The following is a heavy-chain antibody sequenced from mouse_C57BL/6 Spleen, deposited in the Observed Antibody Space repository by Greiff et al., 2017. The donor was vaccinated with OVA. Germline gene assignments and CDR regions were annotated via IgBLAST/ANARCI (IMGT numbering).Heavy chain of an antibody. CDR3: ARFPNYGNFYFAD. CDR2: ILPGSGST. CDR1: GYTFTGYW. D-gene: IGHD2-1*01. Sequence: QVQLQQSGAELMKPGASVKLSCKATGYTFTGYWIEWVKQRPGHGLEWIGEILPGSGSTNYNEKFKGKATFTADTTSNTTYMQLSSLTTEDSAIDYCARFPNYGNFYFADWGQGTTLTVSS. V-gene: IGHV1-9*01. J-gene: IGHJ2*01.